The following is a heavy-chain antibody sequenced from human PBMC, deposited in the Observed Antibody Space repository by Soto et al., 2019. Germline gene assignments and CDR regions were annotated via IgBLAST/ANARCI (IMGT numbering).Heavy chain of an antibody. CDR3: ARVPSP. J-gene: IGHJ5*02. Sequence: QLQLQESGLGLVKPSQTLSLTCAVSSGSISSGGYSWSWIRQPPGKVLEWIGYIYHSGSTYYNPSLKSRVTISVDRSKNQFSLKLSSVTSADTAVYYCARVPSPWGQGTLVNVSS. CDR1: SGSISSGGYS. V-gene: IGHV4-30-2*01. CDR2: IYHSGST.